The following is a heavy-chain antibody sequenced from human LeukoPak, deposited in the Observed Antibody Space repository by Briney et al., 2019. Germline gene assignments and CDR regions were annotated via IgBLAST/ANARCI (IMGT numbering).Heavy chain of an antibody. D-gene: IGHD2-2*01. J-gene: IGHJ4*02. CDR1: GYTFTGYY. V-gene: IGHV1-2*02. Sequence: SVKVSCKASGYTFTGYYMHWVRQAPGQGLEWMGWINPNSGGTNYAQKFQGRVTMTRDTSISTAYMELSRLRSDDTAVYYCARAHDILVVPAAMRRGLDYWGQGTLVTVSS. CDR2: INPNSGGT. CDR3: ARAHDILVVPAAMRRGLDY.